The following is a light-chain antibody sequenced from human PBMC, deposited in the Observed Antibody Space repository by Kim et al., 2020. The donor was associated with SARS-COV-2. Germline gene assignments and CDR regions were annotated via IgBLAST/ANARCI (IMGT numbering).Light chain of an antibody. Sequence: DTVMTQSPATLSVSPGERATLSCRASQNIYSNLAWYQQKPGQTPRLLIYGASTRATGTPARFSGSGSGTEFTLTISSLQSEDFAVYYCQQYDNWPRTFGQGTKVDTK. CDR3: QQYDNWPRT. CDR2: GAS. J-gene: IGKJ1*01. CDR1: QNIYSN. V-gene: IGKV3-15*01.